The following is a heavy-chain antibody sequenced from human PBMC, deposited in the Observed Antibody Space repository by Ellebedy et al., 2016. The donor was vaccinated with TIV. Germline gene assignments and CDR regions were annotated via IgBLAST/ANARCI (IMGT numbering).Heavy chain of an antibody. Sequence: GESLKISXAASGFTFSSYDMNWVRQAPGKGLEWISYIGSGSDTIYYADSVKGRFTVSRDNAKNSLYLQMDSLRAEDTAIYYCAVTTVASYDHWGQGTLVTVSS. CDR2: IGSGSDTI. CDR3: AVTTVASYDH. D-gene: IGHD4-23*01. CDR1: GFTFSSYD. V-gene: IGHV3-48*04. J-gene: IGHJ4*02.